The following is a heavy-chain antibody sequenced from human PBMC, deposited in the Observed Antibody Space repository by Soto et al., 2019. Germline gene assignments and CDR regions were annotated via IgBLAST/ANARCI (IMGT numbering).Heavy chain of an antibody. D-gene: IGHD3-22*01. CDR1: GYTFTSYG. CDR3: ARDLGYYDSSGYYGYYYYRMDV. V-gene: IGHV1-18*01. J-gene: IGHJ6*02. Sequence: QVQLVQSGAEVKKPGASVKVSCKASGYTFTSYGISWVRQAPGQGLEWMGWISAYNGNTNYAQKLQGRVTMTTATSTSTAYMELRSLRTDDTAVYNCARDLGYYDSSGYYGYYYYRMDVWGHGTTVPVS. CDR2: ISAYNGNT.